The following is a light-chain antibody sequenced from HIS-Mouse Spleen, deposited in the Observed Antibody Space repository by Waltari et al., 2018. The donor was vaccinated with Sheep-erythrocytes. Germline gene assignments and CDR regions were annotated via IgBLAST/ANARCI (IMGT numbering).Light chain of an antibody. V-gene: IGLV3-1*01. CDR1: KLGDKY. J-gene: IGLJ2*01. CDR2: QDS. Sequence: SYELTQPPSVSVSPGQTASLPCSGDKLGDKYACWYQQKQGQSPVLVIYQDSKRPSGIPERFSGSNAGTTATLTISGTQAMDEADYYCQAWDSSIVVFGGGTKLTVL. CDR3: QAWDSSIVV.